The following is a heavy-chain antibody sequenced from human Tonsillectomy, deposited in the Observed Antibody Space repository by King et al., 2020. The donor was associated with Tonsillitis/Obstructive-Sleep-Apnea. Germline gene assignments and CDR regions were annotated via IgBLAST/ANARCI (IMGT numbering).Heavy chain of an antibody. Sequence: VQLQQWGAGLLKPSETLSLTCAVYGGSFSGYYWSWIRQPPGKGLEWIGEINHSGSTNYSPSLKSRVTISIDTSKNQFSLKRSSVTAADTAVYYCAMGEVGATTIYYYYALDVWGQGTTVTVSS. D-gene: IGHD1-26*01. J-gene: IGHJ6*02. CDR1: GGSFSGYY. CDR3: AMGEVGATTIYYYYALDV. V-gene: IGHV4-34*01. CDR2: INHSGST.